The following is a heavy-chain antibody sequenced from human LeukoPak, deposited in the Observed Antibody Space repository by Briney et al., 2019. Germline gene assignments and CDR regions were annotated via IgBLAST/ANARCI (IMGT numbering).Heavy chain of an antibody. CDR3: ARQHPAYGEGMDV. V-gene: IGHV4-39*01. J-gene: IGHJ6*02. CDR1: GGSISSSSYY. D-gene: IGHD4-17*01. CDR2: IYYSGST. Sequence: SETLSLTCTVSGGSISSSSYYWGWIRQPPGKGLEWIGSIYYSGSTYYNPSLKSRVTISVDTSKNQFSLKLSSVTAADTAVYYCARQHPAYGEGMDVWGQGPTVTVSS.